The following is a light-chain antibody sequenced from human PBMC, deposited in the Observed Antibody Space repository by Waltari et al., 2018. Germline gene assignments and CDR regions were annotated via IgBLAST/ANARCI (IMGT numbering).Light chain of an antibody. CDR1: QGINNY. CDR2: YAN. Sequence: DIQMSQSPSSLSASVGDRVTITCRASQGINNYLNWYQQKPGKGPNFLIYYANTLACGVPSRFSGSGSGTEFTLTISSLQPEDFATYYCQQGKSNPTFGGGTKVEIK. V-gene: IGKV1-17*01. CDR3: QQGKSNPT. J-gene: IGKJ4*01.